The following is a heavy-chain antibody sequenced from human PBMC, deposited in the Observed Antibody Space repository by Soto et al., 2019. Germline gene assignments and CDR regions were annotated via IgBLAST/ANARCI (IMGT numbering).Heavy chain of an antibody. CDR2: IYYSGST. D-gene: IGHD3-16*01. V-gene: IGHV4-31*03. CDR1: GGSISSGGYY. CDR3: ARLSNPWGNSVMDY. Sequence: PSETLSLTCTVSGGSISSGGYYWSWIRQHPGKGLEWIGYIYYSGSTYYNPSLKSRVTISVDTSKNQFSLKLSSVTAADTAVYCCARLSNPWGNSVMDYWGQGTLVTVSS. J-gene: IGHJ4*02.